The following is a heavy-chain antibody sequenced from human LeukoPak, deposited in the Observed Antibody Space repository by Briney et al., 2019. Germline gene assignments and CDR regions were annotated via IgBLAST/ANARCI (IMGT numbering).Heavy chain of an antibody. D-gene: IGHD5/OR15-5a*01. CDR2: IIPIFGTA. CDR1: GGTFSSYA. CDR3: ARMSAVSYYYYYMDV. V-gene: IGHV1-69*13. J-gene: IGHJ6*03. Sequence: EASVKVSCKASGGTFSSYAISWVRQAPGQGLEWMGGIIPIFGTANYAQKFQGRVTITADESTSTAYMELSSLRSEDTAVYYCARMSAVSYYYYYMDVWGKGTTVTISS.